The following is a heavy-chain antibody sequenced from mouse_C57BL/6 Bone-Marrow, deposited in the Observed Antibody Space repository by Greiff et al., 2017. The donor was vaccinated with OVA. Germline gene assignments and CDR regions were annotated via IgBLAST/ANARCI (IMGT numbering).Heavy chain of an antibody. CDR2: IHPNSGST. J-gene: IGHJ4*01. D-gene: IGHD1-1*01. CDR3: ARCPYYGSILFAMDY. V-gene: IGHV1-64*01. CDR1: GYTFTSYW. Sequence: QVQLQQPGAELVKPGASVKLSCKASGYTFTSYWMHWVKQRPGQGLEWIGMIHPNSGSTNYNEKFKSKATLTVDKSSSTAYMQLSSLTSEDSAVYYCARCPYYGSILFAMDYWGQGTSVTVSS.